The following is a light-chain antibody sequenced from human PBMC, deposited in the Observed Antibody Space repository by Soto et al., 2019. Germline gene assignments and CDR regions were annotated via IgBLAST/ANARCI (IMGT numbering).Light chain of an antibody. V-gene: IGKV3-20*01. CDR1: QSVSSKY. J-gene: IGKJ4*01. Sequence: EIVLTQSPGTLSLSPGERATLSCRASQSVSSKYLAWYQQKPGQAPRVLIYGTSIRASGVPERFSGGGSGTDFTLTITRLEPEDFATYYCQQLSLHPLTFGGGTKLEI. CDR2: GTS. CDR3: QQLSLHPLT.